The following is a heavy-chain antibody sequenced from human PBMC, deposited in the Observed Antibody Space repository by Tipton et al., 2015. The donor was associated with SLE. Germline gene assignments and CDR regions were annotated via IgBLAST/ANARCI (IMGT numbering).Heavy chain of an antibody. V-gene: IGHV4-34*01. J-gene: IGHJ4*02. CDR3: ARGTVGDYDFDY. CDR1: GGSFSGYY. CDR2: INHSGST. Sequence: LRLSCAVYGGSFSGYYWSWIRQPPGKGLEWIGEINHSGSTNYNPSLKSRVTISVGTSKNQFSLKLSSVTAADTAVYYCARGTVGDYDFDYWGQGTLVTVSS. D-gene: IGHD4-17*01.